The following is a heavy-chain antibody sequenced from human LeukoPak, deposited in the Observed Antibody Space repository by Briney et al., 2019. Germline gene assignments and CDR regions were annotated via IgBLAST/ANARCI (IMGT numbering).Heavy chain of an antibody. CDR2: IYPGDSDT. J-gene: IGHJ4*02. V-gene: IGHV5-51*01. CDR3: ATYSSNWYYFDY. CDR1: GYSFTTYW. D-gene: IGHD6-13*01. Sequence: GESLKISCKASGYSFTTYWIAWVRQMPGKGLEWMGIIYPGDSDTRYSPSFQGQVTISADKSISTAYLQWSSLKASDTAMYYCATYSSNWYYFDYWGQGTLVTVSS.